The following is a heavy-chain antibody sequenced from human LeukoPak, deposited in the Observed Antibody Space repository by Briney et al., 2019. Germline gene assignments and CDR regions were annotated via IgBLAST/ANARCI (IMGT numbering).Heavy chain of an antibody. CDR3: AELGITMIGGV. CDR1: GFTFSSYA. CDR2: ISGSGGST. Sequence: GGSLRLSCAASGFTFSSYAMSWVRQAPGKGLEWVSAISGSGGSTYYADSVKGRFTISRDNAKNSLYLQMNSLRAEDTAGYYCAELGITMIGGVWGKGTTVTISS. J-gene: IGHJ6*04. V-gene: IGHV3-23*01. D-gene: IGHD3-10*02.